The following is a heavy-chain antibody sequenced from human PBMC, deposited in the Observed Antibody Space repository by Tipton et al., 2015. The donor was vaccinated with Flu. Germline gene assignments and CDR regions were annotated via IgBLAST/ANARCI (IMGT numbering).Heavy chain of an antibody. Sequence: QVQLVQSGPEVKTPGASVKVSCKASGYTLRSYSMHWVRQAPGQRLEWMGWINAGTGYTKYSQDFQGRVTITRDTSTSTVYMELSSLTSDDMAVYYCARSTLVRLAGMDVWGQGTTVTVSS. D-gene: IGHD4-23*01. V-gene: IGHV1-3*03. CDR2: INAGTGYT. CDR3: ARSTLVRLAGMDV. J-gene: IGHJ6*02. CDR1: GYTLRSYS.